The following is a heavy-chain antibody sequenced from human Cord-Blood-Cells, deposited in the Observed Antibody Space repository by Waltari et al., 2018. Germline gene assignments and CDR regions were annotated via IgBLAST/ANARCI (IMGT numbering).Heavy chain of an antibody. CDR3: ARSSHGPLWFGADY. Sequence: QVQLVESGGGVVQPGRSLRLSCAASGFTFSSYAMHWVRQAPGKGLEWVAVISYDGSNKYYADSVKGRFTISRDNSKNTLYLQMNSLRAEDTAVYYCARSSHGPLWFGADYWGQGTLVTVSS. V-gene: IGHV3-30*04. CDR1: GFTFSSYA. D-gene: IGHD3-10*01. CDR2: ISYDGSNK. J-gene: IGHJ4*02.